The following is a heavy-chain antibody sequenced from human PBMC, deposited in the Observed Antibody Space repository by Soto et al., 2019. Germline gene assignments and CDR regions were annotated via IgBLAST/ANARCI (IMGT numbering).Heavy chain of an antibody. CDR1: GFTFSSYA. Sequence: GGSLRLSCAASGFTFSSYAMSWVRQAQGKGLEWVSAISGSGGNTYYADSVKGRFTISRDISRNTLHLQMNSLRAEDTAVYYCAKPSSSSWLYFFDYWGQGTLVTVSS. D-gene: IGHD6-13*01. CDR2: ISGSGGNT. CDR3: AKPSSSSWLYFFDY. J-gene: IGHJ4*02. V-gene: IGHV3-23*01.